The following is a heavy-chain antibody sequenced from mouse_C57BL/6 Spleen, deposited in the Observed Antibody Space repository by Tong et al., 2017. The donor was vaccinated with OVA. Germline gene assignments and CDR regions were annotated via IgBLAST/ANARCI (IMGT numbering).Heavy chain of an antibody. Sequence: ESVKGRFTISRDDSKSSVYLQMNNLRAEDTGIYYCTRRFTTPYWYFDVWGAGTTVTVSS. J-gene: IGHJ1*01. V-gene: IGHV6-6*02. CDR3: TRRFTTPYWYFDV. D-gene: IGHD2-12*01.